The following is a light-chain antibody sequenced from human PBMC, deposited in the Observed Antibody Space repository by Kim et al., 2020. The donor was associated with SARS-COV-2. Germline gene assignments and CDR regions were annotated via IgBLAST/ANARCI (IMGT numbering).Light chain of an antibody. J-gene: IGLJ2*01. CDR3: SSYAGSNNLV. V-gene: IGLV2-8*01. CDR2: EVN. CDR1: SSDGGGYNY. Sequence: GHAGTFSCTGTSSDGGGYNYVSWYQQHPGKAPKLMIYEVNKRPSGVPDRFSGSKSGNTASLTVSGLQAEDEADYYCSSYAGSNNLVFGGGTQLTVL.